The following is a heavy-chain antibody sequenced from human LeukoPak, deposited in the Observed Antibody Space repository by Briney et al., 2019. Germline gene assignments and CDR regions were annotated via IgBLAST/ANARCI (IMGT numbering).Heavy chain of an antibody. D-gene: IGHD4-17*01. CDR1: GFTFSSYW. Sequence: GGSLRLSCAASGFTFSSYWMHWVRQPLGEGLVWVSRINPDGTTTNYADSVKGRFTISRDNAKNTLYLQMNGLTVEDTALYYCVRIATVTTPDYWGQGTLVTVSS. V-gene: IGHV3-74*01. CDR3: VRIATVTTPDY. J-gene: IGHJ4*02. CDR2: INPDGTTT.